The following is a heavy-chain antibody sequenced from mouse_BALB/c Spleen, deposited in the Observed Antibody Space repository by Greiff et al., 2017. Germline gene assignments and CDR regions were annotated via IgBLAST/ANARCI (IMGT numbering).Heavy chain of an antibody. Sequence: VQLKESGGGLVKPGGSLKLSCAASGFTFSSYAMSWVRQSPEKRLEWVAEISSGGSYTYYPDTVTGRFTISRDNAKNTLYLEMSSLRSEDTAMYYCARAGYYGSSYKNYFDYWGQGTTLTVSS. CDR2: ISSGGSYT. CDR3: ARAGYYGSSYKNYFDY. CDR1: GFTFSSYA. J-gene: IGHJ2*01. V-gene: IGHV5-9-4*01. D-gene: IGHD1-1*01.